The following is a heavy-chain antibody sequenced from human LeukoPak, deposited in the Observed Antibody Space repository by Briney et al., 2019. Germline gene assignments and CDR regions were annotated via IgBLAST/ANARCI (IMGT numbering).Heavy chain of an antibody. V-gene: IGHV3-23*01. D-gene: IGHD3-3*01. CDR1: GFTFSSYA. Sequence: PGGSLRLSCAASGFTFSSYAMSWVRQAPGKGLEWVSAISGSGGSTYYADSVKGRFTISRDNSKNTLYLQMNSLRAEDTAVYYCAKMWRLSFWSGPDYWGQGTLVTVSS. J-gene: IGHJ4*02. CDR2: ISGSGGST. CDR3: AKMWRLSFWSGPDY.